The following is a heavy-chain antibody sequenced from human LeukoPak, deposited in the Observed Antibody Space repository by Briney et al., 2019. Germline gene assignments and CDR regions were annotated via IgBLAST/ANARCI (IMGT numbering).Heavy chain of an antibody. D-gene: IGHD4-17*01. J-gene: IGHJ4*02. CDR1: GGSISSYS. CDR3: ASSPSHDFGDYADYFDF. Sequence: PSETLSLTCTVSGGSISSYSWSWIRQPAGKGLEWIGRFHISGSTSGSTNYNPSLKSRVSMSVDTSKNQFSLKLNSVSAADTAVYYCASSPSHDFGDYADYFDFWGQGTLVTVSS. CDR2: FHISGSTSGST. V-gene: IGHV4-4*07.